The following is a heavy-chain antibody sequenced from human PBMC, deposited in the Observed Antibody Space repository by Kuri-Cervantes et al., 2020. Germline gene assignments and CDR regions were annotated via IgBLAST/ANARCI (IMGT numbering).Heavy chain of an antibody. CDR1: GFTFSSYS. CDR2: ISSSSSYI. CDR3: ARNYDFWSGYYGEKTYYFDY. V-gene: IGHV3-21*01. Sequence: ETLSLTCAASGFTFSSYSMNWVRQAPGKGLEWVSSISSSSSYIYYADSVKGRFTISRDNAKNSLYLQMNSLRAEDTAVYYCARNYDFWSGYYGEKTYYFDYWGQGTLVTVSS. J-gene: IGHJ4*02. D-gene: IGHD3-3*01.